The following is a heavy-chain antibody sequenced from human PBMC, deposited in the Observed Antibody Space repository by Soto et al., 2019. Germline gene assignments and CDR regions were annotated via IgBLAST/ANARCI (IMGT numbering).Heavy chain of an antibody. CDR3: AREGARDEYYYYYGMDV. Sequence: SETLSLTCTVSGGSISSYYWSWIRQPPGKGLEWIGYIYYSGSTNYNPSLKSRVTISVDTSKNQFSLKLSSVTAADTAVYYCAREGARDEYYYYYGMDVWGQGTTVTVSS. V-gene: IGHV4-59*12. J-gene: IGHJ6*02. D-gene: IGHD1-26*01. CDR1: GGSISSYY. CDR2: IYYSGST.